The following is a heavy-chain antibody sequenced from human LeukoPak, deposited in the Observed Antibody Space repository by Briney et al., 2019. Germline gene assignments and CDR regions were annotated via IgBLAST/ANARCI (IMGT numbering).Heavy chain of an antibody. D-gene: IGHD3-22*01. Sequence: PGGSLRLSCAASGFTFSSYAMSWVRQAPGKGLEWVSAISGSGGSAYYADSVKGRFTISRDNSKNTLYLQMNSLRAEDTAVYYCAKGTYDSSGYYYGYYYYYGMDVWGQGTTVTVSS. CDR3: AKGTYDSSGYYYGYYYYYGMDV. V-gene: IGHV3-23*01. CDR1: GFTFSSYA. CDR2: ISGSGGSA. J-gene: IGHJ6*02.